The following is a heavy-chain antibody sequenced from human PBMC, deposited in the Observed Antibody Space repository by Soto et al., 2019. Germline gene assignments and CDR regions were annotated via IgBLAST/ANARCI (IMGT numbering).Heavy chain of an antibody. J-gene: IGHJ3*02. CDR3: ARRSITVAGTSGAFDI. CDR2: INPSGGST. Sequence: ASVKVSCKASGYTFTSYYMHWVRQAPGQGLGWMGIINPSGGSTSYAQKFQGRVTMTRDTSTSTVYMELSSLRSEDTAVYYCARRSITVAGTSGAFDIWGQGTMVTVSS. D-gene: IGHD6-19*01. V-gene: IGHV1-46*03. CDR1: GYTFTSYY.